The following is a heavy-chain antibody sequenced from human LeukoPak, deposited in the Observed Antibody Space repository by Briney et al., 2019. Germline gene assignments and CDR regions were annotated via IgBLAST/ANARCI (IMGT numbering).Heavy chain of an antibody. D-gene: IGHD6-6*01. V-gene: IGHV3-7*03. CDR1: GFTFSGFW. Sequence: GGSLRLSCAVSGFTFSGFWMSRSRQAPGKGLEWVASINSDGSEGYYADVVKGRFTISRDNAKNSLYLQINSLRAEDTAVYYCARSSYSSSSSVWGQGTMVTVSS. CDR2: INSDGSEG. J-gene: IGHJ3*01. CDR3: ARSSYSSSSSV.